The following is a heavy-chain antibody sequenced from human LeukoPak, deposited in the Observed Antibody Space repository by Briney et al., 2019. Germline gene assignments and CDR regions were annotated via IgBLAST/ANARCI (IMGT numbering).Heavy chain of an antibody. CDR1: GFSLRTRGEG. J-gene: IGHJ4*02. Sequence: SGPTLANPPQTLTFTCTFSGFSLRTRGEGVGWIRQPPGKALKWLSLHYWDDDKRYSPSLKGRLTITKDTSKNQVVLTMTNMDPVDTATYYCTHSERYDSSGYSHFDYWGQGTLVTVSS. CDR2: HYWDDDK. D-gene: IGHD3-22*01. V-gene: IGHV2-5*02. CDR3: THSERYDSSGYSHFDY.